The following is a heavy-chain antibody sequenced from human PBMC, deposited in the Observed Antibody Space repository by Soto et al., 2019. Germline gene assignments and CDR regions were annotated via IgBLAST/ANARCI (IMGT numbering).Heavy chain of an antibody. CDR3: ARVGYSSSWYYFDY. V-gene: IGHV3-33*01. CDR1: GFTFSNYG. D-gene: IGHD6-13*01. J-gene: IGHJ4*02. Sequence: PGGSLRLSCAASGFTFSNYGMHCVRQAPGKGLEWVAVIWYDGSNKYYADSVKGRFTISRDNSKNTLYLQMNSLRAEDTAVYYSARVGYSSSWYYFDYWGQGTLVTVSS. CDR2: IWYDGSNK.